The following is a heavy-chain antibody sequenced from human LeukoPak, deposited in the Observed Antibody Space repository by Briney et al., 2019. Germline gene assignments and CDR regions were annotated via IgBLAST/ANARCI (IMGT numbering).Heavy chain of an antibody. V-gene: IGHV4-4*07. D-gene: IGHD1-1*01. J-gene: IGHJ3*02. CDR2: IYTSGST. CDR1: GLSMSIYY. Sequence: SENLSLTCTFSGLSMSIYYWSGPRQPAGRGLEGIGRIYTSGSTNYNPSIKSRVTMSVDTSKNQFSLKLRSVTAADTAVYYCARGPRYNGNEDGFDIWGQGTMVTVSS. CDR3: ARGPRYNGNEDGFDI.